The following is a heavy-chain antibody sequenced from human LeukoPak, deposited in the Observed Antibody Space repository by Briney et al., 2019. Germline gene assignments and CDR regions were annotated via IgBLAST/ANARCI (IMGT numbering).Heavy chain of an antibody. J-gene: IGHJ4*02. CDR3: ARSPRYSSSWYYFDF. Sequence: GGSLRLSCTASGFILGDYTMHWVRQAPGKGLEWVAVISYDGSNQYYADSVKGRFTISRDNSNNTLFLQMNSLRAEDTAVYYCARSPRYSSSWYYFDFWGQGTLVTVSS. CDR1: GFILGDYT. V-gene: IGHV3-30*04. D-gene: IGHD6-13*01. CDR2: ISYDGSNQ.